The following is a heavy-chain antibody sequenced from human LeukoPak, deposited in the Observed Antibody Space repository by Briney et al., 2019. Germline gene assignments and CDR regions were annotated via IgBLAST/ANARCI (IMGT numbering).Heavy chain of an antibody. V-gene: IGHV4-59*12. CDR1: GGSIGNYY. D-gene: IGHD5-12*01. CDR2: IYFSGTT. CDR3: ARVEGTYGGYRLFDY. Sequence: SETLSLTCTVSGGSIGNYYWSWLRQPPGKGLEWIGYIYFSGTTNINPSLKSRVTISVDMSKNQFSLKLSSVTAADTAVYYCARVEGTYGGYRLFDYWGQGTLVTVSS. J-gene: IGHJ4*02.